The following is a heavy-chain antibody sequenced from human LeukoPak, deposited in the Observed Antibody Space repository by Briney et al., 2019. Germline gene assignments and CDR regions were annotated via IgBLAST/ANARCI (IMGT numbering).Heavy chain of an antibody. Sequence: ASVKVSCKASGYTITGYYLHWVRQAPRQGLEWMGWINPHTGGTLYAQKFLGRVTMTRDTSINTAYMGLNNLKSDDTAVYFCARGTGSSWFDPWGQGTLVTVSS. CDR2: INPHTGGT. D-gene: IGHD1-1*01. CDR1: GYTITGYY. CDR3: ARGTGSSWFDP. V-gene: IGHV1-2*02. J-gene: IGHJ5*02.